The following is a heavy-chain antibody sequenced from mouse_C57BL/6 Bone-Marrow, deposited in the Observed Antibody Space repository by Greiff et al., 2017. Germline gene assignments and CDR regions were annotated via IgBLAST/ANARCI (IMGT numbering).Heavy chain of an antibody. CDR3: ASPLYYYGSSWFAY. J-gene: IGHJ3*01. CDR1: GYTFTSYW. D-gene: IGHD1-1*01. V-gene: IGHV1-64*01. Sequence: QVQLQQPGAELVKPGASVKLSCKASGYTFTSYWMHWVKQRPGQGLEWIGMIHPNSGSTNYNEKFKSKATLTVDKSSSTAYMQLSSLTSEVSAVYYCASPLYYYGSSWFAYWGQGTLVTVSA. CDR2: IHPNSGST.